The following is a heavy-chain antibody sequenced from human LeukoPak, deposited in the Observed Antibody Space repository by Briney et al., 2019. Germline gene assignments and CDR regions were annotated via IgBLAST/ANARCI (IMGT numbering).Heavy chain of an antibody. CDR3: AREHYDFWSGYSTSFDY. CDR2: ISSSGSTI. Sequence: PGGSLRLSCAASGFTLSSYEMNWVRQAPGKGLEWVSYISSSGSTIYYADSVKGRFTISRDKAKNSLYLQMNSLRTEDTAVYYCAREHYDFWSGYSTSFDYWGQGTLVTVSS. V-gene: IGHV3-48*03. J-gene: IGHJ4*02. CDR1: GFTLSSYE. D-gene: IGHD3-3*01.